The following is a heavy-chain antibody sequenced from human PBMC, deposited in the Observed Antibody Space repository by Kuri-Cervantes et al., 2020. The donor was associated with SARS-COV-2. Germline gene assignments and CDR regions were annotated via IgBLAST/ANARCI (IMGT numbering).Heavy chain of an antibody. CDR1: GYTFTGYY. CDR2: INPNSGGT. Sequence: ASVKVSCKASGYTFTGYYMHWVRQAPGQGLEWMGWINPNSGGTNSAQKFQGWVTRTRDTSISTVYMELSRLRSDDTAVYYCARSTSFRRLVVISQGGAFDIWGQGTMVTVSS. D-gene: IGHD3-22*01. J-gene: IGHJ3*02. CDR3: ARSTSFRRLVVISQGGAFDI. V-gene: IGHV1-2*04.